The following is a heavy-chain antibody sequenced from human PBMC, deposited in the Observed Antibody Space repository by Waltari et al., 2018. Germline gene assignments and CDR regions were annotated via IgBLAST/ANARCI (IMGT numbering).Heavy chain of an antibody. CDR2: VFPNDSDT. V-gene: IGHV5-51*01. D-gene: IGHD5-18*01. CDR1: GNSFINYW. J-gene: IGHJ4*02. CDR3: VRHSRGGKNYGFDY. Sequence: EVQLVQSGAEVKKPGESLKISCNGSGNSFINYWFGWVSPIPGTGLEWMWIVFPNDSDTRYSPSFQGHVTISADKSINTAYLQWSSLKASDIATYYCVRHSRGGKNYGFDYWGQGTLVTVSS.